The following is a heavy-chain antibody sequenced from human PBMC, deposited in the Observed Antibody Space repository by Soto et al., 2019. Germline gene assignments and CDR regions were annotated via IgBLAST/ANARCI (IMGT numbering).Heavy chain of an antibody. CDR3: SRHYLILPAHDFFYGADV. J-gene: IGHJ6*02. CDR2: IPQDGVDG. D-gene: IGHD2-21*02. Sequence: GGSLRLSCEVSGFTFSMYSMSCVRQSPGKGLEWVAKIPQDGVDGHYADSVKGRFIISRDNGKNSLHLQLNNLRAEDTAVYYCSRHYLILPAHDFFYGADVWGRGATVTVSS. CDR1: GFTFSMYS. V-gene: IGHV3-7*03.